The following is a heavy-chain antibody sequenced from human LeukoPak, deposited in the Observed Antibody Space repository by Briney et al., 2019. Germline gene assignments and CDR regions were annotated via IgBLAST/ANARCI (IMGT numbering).Heavy chain of an antibody. CDR1: GFTFSSYG. J-gene: IGHJ4*02. CDR3: ATAPRFLEWLSPFDY. V-gene: IGHV3-23*01. Sequence: GGSLRLSCAASGFTFSSYGMSWVRQAPGKGLEWVSAISGSGGSTYYADSVKGRFTISRDNSKNTLYLQMNSLRAEDTAVYYCATAPRFLEWLSPFDYWGQGTLVTVSS. D-gene: IGHD3-3*01. CDR2: ISGSGGST.